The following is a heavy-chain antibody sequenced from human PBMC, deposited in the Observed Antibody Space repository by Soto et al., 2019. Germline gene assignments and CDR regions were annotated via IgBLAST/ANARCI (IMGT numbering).Heavy chain of an antibody. V-gene: IGHV3-23*01. CDR3: VSWVSAHFDF. CDR2: INANAVDT. Sequence: GGSLRLSCAASGFIFGNHGMTGVRQAPGRALEWVSTINANAVDTHYADSVKGRFTISRDNSKRTLSLQMNSLRAEDTAIYYCVSWVSAHFDFWGPGTEVTVSS. J-gene: IGHJ4*02. CDR1: GFIFGNHG. D-gene: IGHD2-8*01.